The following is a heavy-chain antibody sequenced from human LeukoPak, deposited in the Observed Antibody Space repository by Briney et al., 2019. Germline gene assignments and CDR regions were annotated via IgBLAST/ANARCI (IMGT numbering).Heavy chain of an antibody. Sequence: ASVKVSCKVSGYTLTELSMHWVRQAPGKGLEWMGGFDPEDGETIYAQKFQGRVTMTEDTSTDTAYMELSSLRSEDTAVYYCATDPVYYYGSGSYYLDYWGQGTLVTVSS. D-gene: IGHD3-10*01. CDR1: GYTLTELS. V-gene: IGHV1-24*01. CDR2: FDPEDGET. J-gene: IGHJ4*02. CDR3: ATDPVYYYGSGSYYLDY.